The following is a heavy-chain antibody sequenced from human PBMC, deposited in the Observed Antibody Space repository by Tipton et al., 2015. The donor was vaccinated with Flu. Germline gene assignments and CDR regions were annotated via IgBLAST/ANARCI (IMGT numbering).Heavy chain of an antibody. CDR1: GASIGSGSYY. CDR3: ARGSGSGTYVIFDY. CDR2: MYTNVDT. D-gene: IGHD3-10*01. Sequence: TLSLTCTVSGASIGSGSYYWSWIRQPAGKGLEWIGRMYTNVDTNTNPSLKSRVSISLDTSKNQFSLELSSVTTADTAVYYCARGSGSGTYVIFDYWGQGMLVTVSS. V-gene: IGHV4-61*02. J-gene: IGHJ4*02.